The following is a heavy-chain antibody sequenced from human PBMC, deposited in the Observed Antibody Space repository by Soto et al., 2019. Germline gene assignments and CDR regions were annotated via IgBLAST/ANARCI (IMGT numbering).Heavy chain of an antibody. D-gene: IGHD2-2*01. CDR1: GFTFSDYY. CDR3: TTDNCRSSTCYLNF. J-gene: IGHJ4*02. V-gene: IGHV3-15*07. CDR2: IKSKTVGETT. Sequence: PGGSLRLSWAASGFTFSDYYMNWIRQAPGKGLEWVGRIKSKTVGETTDYSAPVKGRFALSRDDSKNTVSLQMNSLKSEDTAIYYCTTDNCRSSTCYLNFWGQGALVTVSS.